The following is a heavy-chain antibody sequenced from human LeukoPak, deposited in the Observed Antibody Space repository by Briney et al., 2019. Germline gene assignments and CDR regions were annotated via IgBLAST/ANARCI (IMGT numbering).Heavy chain of an antibody. CDR3: ARGVAAEKFKMDV. CDR1: GYTFTSQY. Sequence: VASVKVSCKASGYTFTSQYIHWVRLAPGQGLEWMGLINPSGGSTNYGQKFQGRVTMTRDTSTSIVYMEVSSLRSEDTAVYYCARGVAAEKFKMDVWGQGTTVTVS. CDR2: INPSGGST. V-gene: IGHV1-46*01. J-gene: IGHJ6*02.